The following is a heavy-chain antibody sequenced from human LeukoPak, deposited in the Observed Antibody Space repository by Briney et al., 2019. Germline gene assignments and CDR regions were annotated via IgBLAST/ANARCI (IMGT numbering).Heavy chain of an antibody. V-gene: IGHV5-51*01. CDR3: AIRYGPDSIDC. CDR2: IYPGDSNT. D-gene: IGHD3-16*01. CDR1: GCSFTGYW. Sequence: AESLMISCKGSGCSFTGYWIGCWRQMPGKGLEWMGIIYPGDSNTRYSQSFQGQVTISADKSISTAYLQWSSLKASDTAIYYCAIRYGPDSIDCWGQGTLVTVSS. J-gene: IGHJ4*02.